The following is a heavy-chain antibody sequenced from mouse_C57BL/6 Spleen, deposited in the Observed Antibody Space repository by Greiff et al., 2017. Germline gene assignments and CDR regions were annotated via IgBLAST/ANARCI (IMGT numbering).Heavy chain of an antibody. CDR3: ARTQSVVEEDKNWYFDV. Sequence: EVKVVESGGGLVQPGGSLSLSCAASGFTFTDYYMSWVRQPPGKALEWLGFIRHKANGYTTEYSSSVKGRFTISRANSPSNLYLQMNGLRAEDGATDYYARTQSVVEEDKNWYFDVWGTGTTVTVSS. V-gene: IGHV7-3*01. CDR1: GFTFTDYY. CDR2: IRHKANGYTT. D-gene: IGHD1-1*01. J-gene: IGHJ1*03.